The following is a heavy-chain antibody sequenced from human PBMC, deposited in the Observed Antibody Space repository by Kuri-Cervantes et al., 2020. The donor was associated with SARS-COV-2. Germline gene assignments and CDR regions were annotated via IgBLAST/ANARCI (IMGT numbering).Heavy chain of an antibody. J-gene: IGHJ6*04. Sequence: GGSLRLSCAASGFTFSSYSMNWVRQAPGKGLEWVANIKQDGSEKYYVDSVKGRFTISRDNAKNSLYLQMNSLRAEDTAVYYCASYSERAMDVWGKGTTVTVSS. CDR1: GFTFSSYS. CDR3: ASYSERAMDV. CDR2: IKQDGSEK. D-gene: IGHD6-13*01. V-gene: IGHV3-7*01.